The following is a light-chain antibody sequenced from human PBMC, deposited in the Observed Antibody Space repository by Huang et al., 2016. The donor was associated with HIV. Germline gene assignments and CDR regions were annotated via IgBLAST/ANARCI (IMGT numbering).Light chain of an antibody. CDR3: MQGLQTPT. CDR1: QSLLHSNGFNY. CDR2: LGS. Sequence: DIVMTQTPVSLPVTPGEPASISCRSSQSLLHSNGFNYLDWYLQKPGQSPQVLIYLGSNRASGVPERFSGSGSGKEFTLKISRLEAEDVGVYYCMQGLQTPTFGQGTKVEIK. V-gene: IGKV2-28*01. J-gene: IGKJ1*01.